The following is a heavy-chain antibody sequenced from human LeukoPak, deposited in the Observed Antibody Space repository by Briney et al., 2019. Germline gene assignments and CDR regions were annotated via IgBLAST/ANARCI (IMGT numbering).Heavy chain of an antibody. J-gene: IGHJ3*02. CDR3: AKRGPSGSHAFDI. V-gene: IGHV3-23*01. Sequence: PGRSLRLSCAASGFTFSSYAMSWVRQAPGKGLEWVSAISSSGTGTYYADSVKGRFTISRDNSKNTLYLQMNSLRAEDTAVYYCAKRGPSGSHAFDIWGQGTLVTVSS. CDR2: ISSSGTGT. D-gene: IGHD1-26*01. CDR1: GFTFSSYA.